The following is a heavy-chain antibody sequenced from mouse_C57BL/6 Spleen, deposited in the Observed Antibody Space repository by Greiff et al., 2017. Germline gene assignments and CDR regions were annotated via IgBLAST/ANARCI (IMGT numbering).Heavy chain of an antibody. V-gene: IGHV3-6*01. D-gene: IGHD4-1*01. CDR3: ARDRAGSYY. CDR1: GYSITSGYY. CDR2: ISYDGIN. J-gene: IGHJ2*01. Sequence: DVKLQESGPGLVIPSQSLSLTCSVTGYSITSGYYWNWSPLFPGNKLEWMGYISYDGINNYNPSLKNRSSINRDTSKNQFFLNLNSVTTEDTATYSCARDRAGSYYWGQGTTLTVSS.